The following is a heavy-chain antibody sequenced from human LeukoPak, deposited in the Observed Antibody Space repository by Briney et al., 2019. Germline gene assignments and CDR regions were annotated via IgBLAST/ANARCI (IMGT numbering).Heavy chain of an antibody. CDR1: GFTFGSYS. CDR3: AREKYYDFWSGYCYGMDV. V-gene: IGHV3-21*01. J-gene: IGHJ6*02. Sequence: PGGSLRLSCAASGFTFGSYSMNWIRQAPGKGLEWVSSISSSSSYIYYADSVKGRFTISRDNAKNSLYLQMNSLRAEDTAVYYCAREKYYDFWSGYCYGMDVWGQGTTVTVSS. CDR2: ISSSSSYI. D-gene: IGHD3-3*01.